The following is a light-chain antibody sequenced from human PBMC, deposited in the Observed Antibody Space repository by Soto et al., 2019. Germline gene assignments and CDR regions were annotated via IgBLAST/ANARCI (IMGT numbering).Light chain of an antibody. CDR2: DVS. CDR1: SSDVGGYNY. CDR3: SSYTTSNTRQIV. Sequence: QSALTQPASLSGSPGQSITISCTGTSSDVGGYNYVSWYQQHPGKAPEFMIYDVSNRPSGVSNRFSGSKSDNTASLTISGLQAEDEADYYCSSYTTSNTRQIVFGTGTKVTVL. J-gene: IGLJ1*01. V-gene: IGLV2-14*01.